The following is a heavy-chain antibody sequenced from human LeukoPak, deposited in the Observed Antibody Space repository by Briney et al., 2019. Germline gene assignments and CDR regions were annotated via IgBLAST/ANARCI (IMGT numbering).Heavy chain of an antibody. J-gene: IGHJ3*02. CDR3: ARGLQNRSSGIRFDVFQI. D-gene: IGHD6-6*01. CDR2: IYYSGST. CDR1: GGSITISYYY. V-gene: IGHV4-39*01. Sequence: SETLSLTCTVSGGSITISYYYWGWIRQPPGKGLEWLGSIYYSGSTYYNPSLKSRFTISVDTSKNPFSLKLSSVTAADTAVYYCARGLQNRSSGIRFDVFQIWGQGTMVTVSS.